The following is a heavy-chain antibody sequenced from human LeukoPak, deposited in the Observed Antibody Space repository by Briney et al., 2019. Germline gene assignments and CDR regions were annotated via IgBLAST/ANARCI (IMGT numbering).Heavy chain of an antibody. CDR1: GGSISSYY. D-gene: IGHD6-13*01. CDR2: IYTSGST. CDR3: ARVTGERNRRIAAAGTGRWFDP. V-gene: IGHV4-4*07. J-gene: IGHJ5*02. Sequence: NPSETLSLTCTVSGGSISSYYWSWIRQPAGKGLEWIGRIYTSGSTNYNPSLKSRVTISVDTSKNQFSLKLSSVTAADTAVYYCARVTGERNRRIAAAGTGRWFDPWGQGTLVTVSS.